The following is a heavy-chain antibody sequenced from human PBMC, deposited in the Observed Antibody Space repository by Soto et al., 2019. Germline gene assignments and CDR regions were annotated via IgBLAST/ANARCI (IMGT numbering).Heavy chain of an antibody. Sequence: QVQLQQWGAGLLKPSETLSLTCAVYGGSFSGYYWSWIRQPQGKGLEWIGEINHSGSTNYNPSLKSRVTISVDTSKYQFSLKLSSVTAADTAVYYCARDPGIAAVWGQGTLVTVCS. V-gene: IGHV4-34*01. CDR3: ARDPGIAAV. CDR1: GGSFSGYY. D-gene: IGHD6-13*01. J-gene: IGHJ4*02. CDR2: INHSGST.